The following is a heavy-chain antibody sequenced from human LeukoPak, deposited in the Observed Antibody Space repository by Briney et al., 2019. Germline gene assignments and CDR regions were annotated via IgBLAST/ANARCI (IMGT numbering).Heavy chain of an antibody. Sequence: SETLSLTCTVSGGSISNSSYYWSWIRQPPGKGLEWIGNIYYSGSTNYNPSLKSRVTISVDTSKNQFSLKLSSVTAADTAVYYCARVQEYSSSSVFQGLRNYYYYMDVWGKGTTVTVSS. J-gene: IGHJ6*03. CDR1: GGSISNSSYY. D-gene: IGHD6-6*01. V-gene: IGHV4-61*01. CDR2: IYYSGST. CDR3: ARVQEYSSSSVFQGLRNYYYYMDV.